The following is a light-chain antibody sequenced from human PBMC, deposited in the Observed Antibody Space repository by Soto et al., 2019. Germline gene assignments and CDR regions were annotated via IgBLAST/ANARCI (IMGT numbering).Light chain of an antibody. CDR1: QSANSY. CDR2: DAS. V-gene: IGKV3-11*01. CDR3: QQRSDWPPYT. J-gene: IGKJ2*01. Sequence: EIVLTQSPATLSLSPGERGTLSCRASQSANSYLAWYQQKPGQAPRLLIYDASNRATGIPPRFSGSGSGTDFTLTINSLEPEDFTLYYCQQRSDWPPYTFGQGTKLEIK.